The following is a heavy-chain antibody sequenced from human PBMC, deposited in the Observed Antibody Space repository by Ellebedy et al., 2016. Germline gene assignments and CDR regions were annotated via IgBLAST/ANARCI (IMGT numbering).Heavy chain of an antibody. CDR3: ARDGGSYRFDY. CDR2: ITPSGGTT. CDR1: GYTFTDNH. D-gene: IGHD1-26*01. J-gene: IGHJ4*02. V-gene: IGHV1-46*01. Sequence: ASVKVSCKASGYTFTDNHLHWVRQAPGQGLEWMGMITPSGGTTTYTQKFQGRVTMTRDTSTSTVYMEVISLRSDDTAVYYCARDGGSYRFDYWGQGTLVTVSS.